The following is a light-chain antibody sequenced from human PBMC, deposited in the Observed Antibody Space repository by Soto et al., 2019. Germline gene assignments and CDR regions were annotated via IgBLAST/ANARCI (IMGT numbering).Light chain of an antibody. J-gene: IGKJ4*01. CDR2: AAS. V-gene: IGKV1-39*01. Sequence: DIQMTQSPSSLSASVGDRVTITCRASQSISSYLNWYQQKPGKAPKLLIYAASSLQSGVPSRLSGSGSGTDFTLTTSSLQPEDFATYYCQQSSSTTLTFGGGTKVDIX. CDR3: QQSSSTTLT. CDR1: QSISSY.